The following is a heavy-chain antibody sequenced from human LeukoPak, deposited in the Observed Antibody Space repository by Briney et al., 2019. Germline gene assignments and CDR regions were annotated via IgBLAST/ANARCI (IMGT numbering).Heavy chain of an antibody. CDR3: ATTYIVVVVAAKTREELLEYYFDY. CDR1: GYTFTSYG. J-gene: IGHJ4*02. CDR2: ISAYNGNT. V-gene: IGHV1-18*01. Sequence: GASVKVSCKASGYTFTSYGISWVRQAPGQGLEWMGWISAYNGNTNYAQKFQGRVTMTEDTSTDTAYMELSSLRSEDTAVYYCATTYIVVVVAAKTREELLEYYFDYWGQGTLVTVSS. D-gene: IGHD2-15*01.